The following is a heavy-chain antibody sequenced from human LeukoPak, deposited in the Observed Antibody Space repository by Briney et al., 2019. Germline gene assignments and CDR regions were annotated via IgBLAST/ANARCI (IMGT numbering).Heavy chain of an antibody. D-gene: IGHD3-16*01. CDR2: IHSSGST. CDR1: GGSISSYY. CDR3: ARIEGDNSLDY. Sequence: PSETLSLTCTVSGGSISSYYWSWIRQPPGKGLEWIAYIHSSGSTNYNPSLKSRVIISVDTSRSQLSLKLSSVTAADTAVYYCARIEGDNSLDYWGQGTLVTVSS. J-gene: IGHJ4*02. V-gene: IGHV4-59*01.